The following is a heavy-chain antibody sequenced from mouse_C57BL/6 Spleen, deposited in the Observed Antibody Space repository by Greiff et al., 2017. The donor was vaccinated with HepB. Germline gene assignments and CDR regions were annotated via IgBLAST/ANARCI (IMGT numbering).Heavy chain of an antibody. CDR3: ARWKTAQDYYAMDY. V-gene: IGHV1-59*01. CDR2: IDPSDSYT. Sequence: QVQLQQSGAELVRPGTSVKLSCKASGYTFTSYWMHWVKQRPGQGLEWIGVIDPSDSYTNYNQKFKGKATLTVDTSSSTAYMQLSSLTSEDSAVYYCARWKTAQDYYAMDYWGQGTSVTVSS. J-gene: IGHJ4*01. CDR1: GYTFTSYW. D-gene: IGHD3-2*02.